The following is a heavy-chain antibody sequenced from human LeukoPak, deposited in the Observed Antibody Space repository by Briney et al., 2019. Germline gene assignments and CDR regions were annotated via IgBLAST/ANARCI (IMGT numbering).Heavy chain of an antibody. J-gene: IGHJ4*02. Sequence: GGSLRLSCAASGFTFSSYEMNWVRQAPGKGLEWASYISSSGSAIYYADSVKGRFTISRDNAKNSLYLQMNSLRAEDTAVYYCARVGGIAAGSYWGQGTLVTVSS. V-gene: IGHV3-48*03. D-gene: IGHD6-13*01. CDR2: ISSSGSAI. CDR3: ARVGGIAAGSY. CDR1: GFTFSSYE.